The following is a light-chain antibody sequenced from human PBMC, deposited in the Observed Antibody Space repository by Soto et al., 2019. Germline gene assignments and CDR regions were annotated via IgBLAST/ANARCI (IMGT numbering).Light chain of an antibody. V-gene: IGKV1-5*03. Sequence: DLQMTQSPSTLSASVGDRVTITCRASQSINRWLAWYQQKPGKAPKLLIYKASSLESGVPSRFSGSGSGTEFTLTISSLQPNDFATYYCHHYTSYPVTFGQGTKLEIK. J-gene: IGKJ2*01. CDR1: QSINRW. CDR2: KAS. CDR3: HHYTSYPVT.